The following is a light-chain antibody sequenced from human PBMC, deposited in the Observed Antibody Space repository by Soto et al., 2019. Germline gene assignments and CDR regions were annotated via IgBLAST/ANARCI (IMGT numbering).Light chain of an antibody. CDR2: KAS. CDR3: QQYNSYSPIT. CDR1: QSISSW. Sequence: DIQMTQSPSTLSASVGDRVTITCRASQSISSWLAWYQQKPGKAPKLLIYKASSLESGVPSRFSGGGSGTEFTLTISSLQPDDFATYYCQQYNSYSPITFGQGTRLEIK. J-gene: IGKJ5*01. V-gene: IGKV1-5*03.